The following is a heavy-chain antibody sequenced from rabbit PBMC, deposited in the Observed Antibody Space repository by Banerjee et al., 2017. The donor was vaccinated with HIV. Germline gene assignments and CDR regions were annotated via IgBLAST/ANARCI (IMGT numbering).Heavy chain of an antibody. Sequence: QEQLEESGGDLVKPEGSLTLTCKASGIDLSSDYYMCWVRQAPGKGLEWIACINTSSGNTVYASWAKGRFTISRTSSTTVTLQMTSLTGADTATYFCARDLAAVTGWNFNLWGPGTLVTAS. CDR2: INTSSGNT. V-gene: IGHV1S45*01. D-gene: IGHD7-1*01. CDR3: ARDLAAVTGWNFNL. CDR1: GIDLSSDYY. J-gene: IGHJ4*01.